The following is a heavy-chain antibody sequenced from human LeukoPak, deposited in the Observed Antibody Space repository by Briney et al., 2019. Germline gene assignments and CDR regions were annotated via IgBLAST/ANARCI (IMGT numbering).Heavy chain of an antibody. Sequence: PSETLSLTCTVSGGSISSSSYYWGWIRQPPGKGLEWIGSIYYSGSTYYNPSLKSRVTISVDTSKNQFSLKLSSVTAADTAVYYCARGEGVPYYFDYWGQGTLVTVSS. CDR1: GGSISSSSYY. CDR2: IYYSGST. CDR3: ARGEGVPYYFDY. D-gene: IGHD3-16*01. J-gene: IGHJ4*02. V-gene: IGHV4-39*07.